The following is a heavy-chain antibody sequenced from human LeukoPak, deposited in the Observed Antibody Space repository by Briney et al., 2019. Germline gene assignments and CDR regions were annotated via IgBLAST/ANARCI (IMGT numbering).Heavy chain of an antibody. D-gene: IGHD4-17*01. J-gene: IGHJ4*02. CDR2: ISYSSTYI. Sequence: GRSLRLSCAASGFTFSTYSMNWVRQAPGKGLEWVSSISYSSTYIYYADSVKGRFTISRDNAKTSLYLQMNSLRAEDTAVYYCARDRVVYGDSPNFDYWGQGTLVTVSS. CDR3: ARDRVVYGDSPNFDY. CDR1: GFTFSTYS. V-gene: IGHV3-21*01.